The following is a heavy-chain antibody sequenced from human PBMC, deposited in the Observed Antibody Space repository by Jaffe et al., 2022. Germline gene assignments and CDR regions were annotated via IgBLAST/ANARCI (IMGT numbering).Heavy chain of an antibody. J-gene: IGHJ4*02. Sequence: QVQLVESGGGVVQPGRSLRLSCAASGFTFSSYGMHWVRQAPGKGLEWVAVISYDGSNKYYADSVKGRFTISRDNSKNTLYLQMNSLRAEDTAVYYCAKDLMGDYKIKGDYWGQGTLVTVSS. V-gene: IGHV3-30*18. CDR2: ISYDGSNK. CDR3: AKDLMGDYKIKGDY. D-gene: IGHD4-17*01. CDR1: GFTFSSYG.